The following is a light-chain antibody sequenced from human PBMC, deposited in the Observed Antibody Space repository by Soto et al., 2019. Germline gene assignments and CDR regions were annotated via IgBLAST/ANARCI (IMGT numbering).Light chain of an antibody. CDR1: QSIYIW. J-gene: IGKJ1*01. CDR3: QHYYSYPTWT. Sequence: DIQMTQSPSTLSASVGDRVTITCRASQSIYIWLAWYQQKPGTAPKLLIYDASSLETGVPSRFSASGSGTEFTLTITSLQPDDFATYYCQHYYSYPTWTFGQGTKVDIK. CDR2: DAS. V-gene: IGKV1-5*01.